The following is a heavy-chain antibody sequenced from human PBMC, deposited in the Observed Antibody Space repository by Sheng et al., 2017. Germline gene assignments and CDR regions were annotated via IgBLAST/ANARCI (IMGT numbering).Heavy chain of an antibody. CDR2: IYPGDSDT. CDR3: ARHFDCGGDCYYFDY. D-gene: IGHD2-21*02. CDR1: DTALPATG. Sequence: EVQLVQSGAEVKKPGEVSEDLRVRVLDTALPATGSAGCARCPGKAWSGWGIIYPGDSDTRYSPSFQGQVTISADKSISTAYLQWSSLKASDTAMYYCARHFDCGGDCYYFDYWGQGTLVTVSS. J-gene: IGHJ4*02. V-gene: IGHV5-51*01.